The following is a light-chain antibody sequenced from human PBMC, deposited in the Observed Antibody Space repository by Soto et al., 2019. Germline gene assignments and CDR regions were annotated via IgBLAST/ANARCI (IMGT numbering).Light chain of an antibody. V-gene: IGKV1-9*01. CDR1: QDIAIY. CDR2: AAS. Sequence: IQLTQSPSSLSASVGDRVTITCRASQDIAIYLAWYQQKPGEAPKLLIYAASTLYGGVPSRFSGSGSGTEFTLTISSLQPDDFATYHCQQYHTYLTFGGGTKVEI. J-gene: IGKJ4*01. CDR3: QQYHTYLT.